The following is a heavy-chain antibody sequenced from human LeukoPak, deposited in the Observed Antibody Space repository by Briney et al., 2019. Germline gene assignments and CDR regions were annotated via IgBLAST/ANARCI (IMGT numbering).Heavy chain of an antibody. J-gene: IGHJ3*01. Sequence: GGSLRLSCVASGFIFSDYSMDWVRQAPGKGLEWVSTISSSSAYIFYSDSVKGRFTISRDNAQSSLYLQMNSLRAEDTAVYYCARQAVARPFDLWGQGTMVAVSS. V-gene: IGHV3-21*06. CDR3: ARQAVARPFDL. CDR1: GFIFSDYS. CDR2: ISSSSAYI.